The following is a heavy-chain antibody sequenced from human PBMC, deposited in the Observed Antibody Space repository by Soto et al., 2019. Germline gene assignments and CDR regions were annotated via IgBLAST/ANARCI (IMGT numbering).Heavy chain of an antibody. CDR2: ISRDGSSK. D-gene: IGHD2-8*01. CDR3: ARSRNGAVPDSINF. J-gene: IGHJ4*02. CDR1: GFTFSRYA. V-gene: IGHV3-30-3*01. Sequence: PGGSLRLSWAASGFTFSRYAMHWVRQAPGEGLEWVAVISRDGSSKYYGDSVKGRFTVSRDNSNNTLYLSMTSLRPDDTAVFYCARSRNGAVPDSINFWGQGTLVTVSS.